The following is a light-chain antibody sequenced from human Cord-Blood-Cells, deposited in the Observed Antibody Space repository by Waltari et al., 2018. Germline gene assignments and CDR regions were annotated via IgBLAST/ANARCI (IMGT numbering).Light chain of an antibody. CDR3: AAWDDSLSGVV. Sequence: QSVLTQSPSASGTPGQRVTISCSGSSSTLGSNYVYWYQQLPGTAPKLLIYRNNQRPSGVPDRFSGSKSGTSASLAISGLRSEDEADYYCAAWDDSLSGVVFGGGTKLTVL. CDR2: RNN. V-gene: IGLV1-47*01. J-gene: IGLJ2*01. CDR1: SSTLGSNY.